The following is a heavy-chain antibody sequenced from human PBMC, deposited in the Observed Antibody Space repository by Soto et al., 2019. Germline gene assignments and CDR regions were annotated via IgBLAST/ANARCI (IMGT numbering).Heavy chain of an antibody. D-gene: IGHD2-15*01. J-gene: IGHJ4*02. V-gene: IGHV1-8*01. CDR3: ARGWRCSGGSCYYFDY. CDR2: MNPNSGNT. Sequence: QVQLVQSGAEVKKPGASVKVSCKASGYTFTSYDINWVRQATGQGLEWMGWMNPNSGNTGYAQKFKGRVTMTRNTSISTAYMELSSLRSEDTAVYYCARGWRCSGGSCYYFDYWGQGTLVTVSS. CDR1: GYTFTSYD.